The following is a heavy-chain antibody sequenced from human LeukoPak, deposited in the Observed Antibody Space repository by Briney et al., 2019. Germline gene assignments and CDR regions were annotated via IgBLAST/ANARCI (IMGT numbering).Heavy chain of an antibody. CDR2: IYSGGST. Sequence: GGSLRLSCAASGFTVSSNYMSWVRQAPGKGLEWVSVIYSGGSTYYADSVKGRFTISRDNSKNTLYLQMNSLRAEDTAVYYCARGDYYDSSGYLTYDYWGQGTLVTVSS. D-gene: IGHD3-22*01. V-gene: IGHV3-53*01. CDR1: GFTVSSNY. CDR3: ARGDYYDSSGYLTYDY. J-gene: IGHJ4*02.